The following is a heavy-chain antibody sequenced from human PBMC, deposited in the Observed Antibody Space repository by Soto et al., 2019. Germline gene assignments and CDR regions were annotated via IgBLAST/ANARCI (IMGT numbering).Heavy chain of an antibody. J-gene: IGHJ4*02. CDR3: AKEDDSSGYYRTNFDY. CDR1: GFTFSSYG. Sequence: LRLSCAASGFTFSSYGMHWVRQAPGKGLEWVAVISYDGSNKYYADSVKGRFTISRDNSKNTLYLQMNSLRAEDTAVYYCAKEDDSSGYYRTNFDYWGQGTLVTVSS. CDR2: ISYDGSNK. V-gene: IGHV3-30*18. D-gene: IGHD3-22*01.